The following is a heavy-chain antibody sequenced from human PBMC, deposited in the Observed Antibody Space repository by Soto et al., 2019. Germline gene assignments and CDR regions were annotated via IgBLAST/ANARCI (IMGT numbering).Heavy chain of an antibody. D-gene: IGHD3-3*01. CDR2: IWNDGSNK. CDR3: AKEFWSGPFDY. V-gene: IGHV3-33*06. Sequence: GGSLRLSCAASGFTFSSYGMHWVRQAPGKGLEWVAVIWNDGSNKYYADSVKGRFTISRDNSKNTLYLQMNSLRAEDTAVYYCAKEFWSGPFDYWGQGTQVTVSS. CDR1: GFTFSSYG. J-gene: IGHJ4*02.